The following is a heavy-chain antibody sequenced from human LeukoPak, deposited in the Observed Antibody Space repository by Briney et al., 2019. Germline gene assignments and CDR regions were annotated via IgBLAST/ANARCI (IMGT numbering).Heavy chain of an antibody. Sequence: GGSLRLSCAASGFPFSIYAVSWVRHPPEKTLEWVSAISRSGGKTYYPDSVKGRFTISRDHSKNPLYLQMNSLRAEDPAVYYCAKQEFFYGSGNDCWGQGILVTVA. D-gene: IGHD3-10*01. CDR3: AKQEFFYGSGNDC. CDR2: ISRSGGKT. J-gene: IGHJ4*02. V-gene: IGHV3-23*01. CDR1: GFPFSIYA.